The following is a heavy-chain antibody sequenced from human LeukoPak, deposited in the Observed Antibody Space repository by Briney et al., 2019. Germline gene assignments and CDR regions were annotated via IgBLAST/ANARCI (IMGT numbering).Heavy chain of an antibody. CDR2: INPSGGST. V-gene: IGHV1-46*01. CDR1: GYTFTSYY. D-gene: IGHD2-15*01. Sequence: GASVKVSCKASGYTFTSYYMHWVRQAPGQGLEWMGIINPSGGSTNHAQKFQGRVTMTRDTSTSTVYMELSSLRSEDTAVYYCAGEHSGYCSGGTCPFDYWGQGTLVTVSS. CDR3: AGEHSGYCSGGTCPFDY. J-gene: IGHJ4*02.